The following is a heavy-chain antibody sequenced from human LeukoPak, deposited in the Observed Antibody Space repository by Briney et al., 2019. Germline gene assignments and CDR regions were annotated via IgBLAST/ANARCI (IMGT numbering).Heavy chain of an antibody. D-gene: IGHD4-17*01. CDR2: IYYSGST. CDR1: GGSISSYY. CDR3: ARGSDGDYNYYYYYYMDV. J-gene: IGHJ6*03. Sequence: PSETLSLTCTVSGGSISSYYWSWIRQPPGKGLEWIGYIYYSGSTNYNPSLKSRVTISVDTSKNQFSLKLSSVTAADTAVYYCARGSDGDYNYYYYYYMDVWGKGTTVTISS. V-gene: IGHV4-59*01.